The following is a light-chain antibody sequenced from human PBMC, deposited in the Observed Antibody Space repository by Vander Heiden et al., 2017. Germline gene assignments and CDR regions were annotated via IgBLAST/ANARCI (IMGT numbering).Light chain of an antibody. V-gene: IGLV1-44*01. Sequence: QSVLTPPPSASGTPGQRVTISCSGSSSNIGSNTGNWYQQLPGTAPKLLIYSNNQRPSGVPDRFSGSKSGTSASLAIRGLQSEDEADYYCAAWDDSLNGVVFGGGTKLTVL. CDR2: SNN. CDR1: SSNIGSNT. CDR3: AAWDDSLNGVV. J-gene: IGLJ2*01.